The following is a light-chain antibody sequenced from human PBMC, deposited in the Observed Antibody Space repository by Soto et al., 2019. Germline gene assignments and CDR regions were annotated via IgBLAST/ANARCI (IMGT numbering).Light chain of an antibody. CDR1: SSNIGSNT. J-gene: IGLJ1*01. Sequence: SVLTQPPSASGTPGQRVTISCSGSSSNIGSNTVNWYQQLPGTAPKLLIYSNNQRPSGVPDRFSGSKSGTSASLAISGLQSEDEADYYCAAWDYSLNGHVFGTGTKVTVL. V-gene: IGLV1-44*01. CDR3: AAWDYSLNGHV. CDR2: SNN.